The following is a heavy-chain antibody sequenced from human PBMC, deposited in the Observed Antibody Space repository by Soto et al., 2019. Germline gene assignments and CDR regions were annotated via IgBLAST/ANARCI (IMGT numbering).Heavy chain of an antibody. CDR3: ARVGGGSGNFDY. D-gene: IGHD3-10*01. V-gene: IGHV3-74*01. J-gene: IGHJ4*02. CDR2: INGDGSFT. Sequence: EVRLVESGGGLVQPGGSLRLSCGASGFTFSNYWMHWVRQAPGEGLVWVSRINGDGSFTRFADSVKGRFTISRDNAKKTLYLQMNRLGGDDTAVYYCARVGGGSGNFDYWGQGTLVTVSS. CDR1: GFTFSNYW.